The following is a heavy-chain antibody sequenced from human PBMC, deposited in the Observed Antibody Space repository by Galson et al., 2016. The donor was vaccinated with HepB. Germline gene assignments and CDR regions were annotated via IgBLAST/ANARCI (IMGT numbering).Heavy chain of an antibody. J-gene: IGHJ6*03. Sequence: SLRLSCAASGFSFSNYAMNWVRQAPGKGLEWVSVISGSGHSTNYAGSVKGRFTISRDNSKSTLNLQMNGLRAEDTAVYYCAKVSDDYSDYRRSYYYYYMGVWGKGTAVTVSS. CDR1: GFSFSNYA. V-gene: IGHV3-23*01. CDR3: AKVSDDYSDYRRSYYYYYMGV. D-gene: IGHD4-11*01. CDR2: ISGSGHST.